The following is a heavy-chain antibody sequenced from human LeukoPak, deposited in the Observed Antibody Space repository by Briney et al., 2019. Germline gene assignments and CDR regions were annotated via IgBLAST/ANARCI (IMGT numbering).Heavy chain of an antibody. CDR1: GFVFSRFE. CDR3: ARDGLHIVVVTARAFDI. Sequence: QTGGSLRLSCTASGFVFSRFEMNWVRQAPGKGLQWVSSILDTGRVVNYADSVKGRFSISRDNAKNSLYLQLNSLSAEDTAVYYCARDGLHIVVVTARAFDIWGQGTMVTVSS. D-gene: IGHD2-21*02. CDR2: ILDTGRVV. J-gene: IGHJ3*02. V-gene: IGHV3-48*03.